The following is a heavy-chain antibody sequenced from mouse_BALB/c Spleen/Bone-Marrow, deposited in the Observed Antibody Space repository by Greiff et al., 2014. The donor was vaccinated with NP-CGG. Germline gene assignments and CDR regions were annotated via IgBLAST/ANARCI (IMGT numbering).Heavy chain of an antibody. CDR2: IYPGSGST. V-gene: IGHV1S22*01. Sequence: LQESGSELVRPGASVELSCKASGYTFTSYWMHWVKQRPGQGLEWIGNIYPGSGSTNYDEKFKSKATLTVDTSSSTAYMQLSSLTSEDSAVYYCTRGGVYYAYDGAWFAYWGQGTLVTVSA. D-gene: IGHD2-2*01. CDR1: GYTFTSYW. CDR3: TRGGVYYAYDGAWFAY. J-gene: IGHJ3*01.